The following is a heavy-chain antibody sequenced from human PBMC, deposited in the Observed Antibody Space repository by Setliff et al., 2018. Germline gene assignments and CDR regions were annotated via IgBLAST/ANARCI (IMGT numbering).Heavy chain of an antibody. V-gene: IGHV4-39*01. CDR2: IYYSGST. D-gene: IGHD6-25*01. CDR3: ARGGQFRPYYFDF. CDR1: GDSITSNSYH. Sequence: PSETLSLTCTVSGDSITSNSYHWGWIRQPPGKGLEWIGSIYYSGSTYYNPSLKSRVTISVDTSKNQFSLKLNSVIAADTSVYYCARGGQFRPYYFDFWGQGTLVTVSS. J-gene: IGHJ4*02.